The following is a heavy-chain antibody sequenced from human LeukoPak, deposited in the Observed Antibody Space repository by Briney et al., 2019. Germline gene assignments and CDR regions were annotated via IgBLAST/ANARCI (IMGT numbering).Heavy chain of an antibody. CDR2: ISSSGSTI. J-gene: IGHJ4*02. CDR3: AREISGERTYYFDY. V-gene: IGHV3-11*01. CDR1: GFTFSDDY. D-gene: IGHD1-26*01. Sequence: GGSLRLSCAASGFTFSDDYMSWIRQAPGKGLEWVSYISSSGSTIYYTDSVRGRFTISRDTAKNSLYLQMNSLRAADTAVYYCAREISGERTYYFDYWGQGTLVTVSS.